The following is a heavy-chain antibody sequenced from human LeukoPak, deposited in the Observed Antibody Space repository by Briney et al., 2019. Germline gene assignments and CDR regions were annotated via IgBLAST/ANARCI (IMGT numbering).Heavy chain of an antibody. V-gene: IGHV3-7*03. CDR2: VKQDGSER. CDR1: GFISSSYW. D-gene: IGHD5-18*01. J-gene: IGHJ5*02. Sequence: GGSLRLSCAASGFISSSYWMSWVRQAPGKGLEWVANVKQDGSERYYGDSVKGRFTISRDNAKNSLYLQMNTLRVEDTAMYYCASLDTAKQPLANHWGQGTLVTVSS. CDR3: ASLDTAKQPLANH.